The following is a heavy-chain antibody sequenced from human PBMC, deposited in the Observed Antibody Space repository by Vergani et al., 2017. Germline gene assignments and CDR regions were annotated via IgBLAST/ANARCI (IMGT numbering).Heavy chain of an antibody. V-gene: IGHV1-8*01. D-gene: IGHD2-2*01. J-gene: IGHJ5*02. CDR2: MNPNSGNT. CDR3: ARAHCSSTSCYDWFDP. CDR1: GYTFTSYD. Sequence: QVQLVQSGAEVKKPGASVKVSYKASGYTFTSYDINWVRQATGQGLEWMGWMNPNSGNTGYAQKFQGRVTMTRNTSISTAYMELSSLRSEDTAVYYCARAHCSSTSCYDWFDPWGQGTLVTVSS.